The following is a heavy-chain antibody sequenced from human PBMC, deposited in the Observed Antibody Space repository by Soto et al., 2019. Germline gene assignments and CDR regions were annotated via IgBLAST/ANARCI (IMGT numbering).Heavy chain of an antibody. CDR3: AKGDNGGYMEV. V-gene: IGHV4-34*01. CDR1: GGTFSGYY. Sequence: SETLSLTCAVYGGTFSGYYWSWIRQPPGKGLEWIGQINHSVSTNYNPSLKSRVTISVDTSKNQFSLKLSSVTAADTAVYYCAKGDNGGYMEVWGQGTTVSVSS. D-gene: IGHD2-8*01. J-gene: IGHJ6*03. CDR2: INHSVST.